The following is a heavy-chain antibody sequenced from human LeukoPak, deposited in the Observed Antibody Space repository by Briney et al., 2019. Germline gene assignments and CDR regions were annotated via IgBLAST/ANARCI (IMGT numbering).Heavy chain of an antibody. CDR3: ASGMYYDFWSGYTLDY. CDR2: IYYSGST. D-gene: IGHD3-3*01. CDR1: GGSISSSSYY. J-gene: IGHJ4*02. V-gene: IGHV4-39*01. Sequence: SETLSLTCTVSGGSISSSSYYWGWIRQPPGKGLEWIGSIYYSGSTYYNPSLKSRVTISVDTSKNQFSLKLSSVTAADTAVYYCASGMYYDFWSGYTLDYWGQGTLVTVSS.